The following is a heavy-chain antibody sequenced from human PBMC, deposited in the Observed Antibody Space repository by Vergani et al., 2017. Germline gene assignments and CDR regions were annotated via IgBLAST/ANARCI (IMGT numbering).Heavy chain of an antibody. J-gene: IGHJ6*02. V-gene: IGHV4-59*11. Sequence: QVQLQESGPGLVKPSETLSLTCTVSGGSISSHYWSWIRQPPGKGLEWIGYIYYSGSTNYNPSLKSRVTISVDTSKNQFSLKLSSVTAADTAVYYCARVPYSSYDYYYYGRDVWGQGP. D-gene: IGHD4-11*01. CDR1: GGSISSHY. CDR3: ARVPYSSYDYYYYGRDV. CDR2: IYYSGST.